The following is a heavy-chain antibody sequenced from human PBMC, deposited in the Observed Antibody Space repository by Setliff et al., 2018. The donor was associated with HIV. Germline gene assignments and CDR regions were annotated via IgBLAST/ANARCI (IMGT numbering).Heavy chain of an antibody. Sequence: GGSLRLSCTASAFTFNKYAMAWVRQAPGKGLEWVSAISDTGDYIYYADSVKGRFTSSRDNSADTVYLQMTGLRVEDTAVYFCAKDPPGFSHFHDCWGQGAVVTVSS. CDR1: AFTFNKYA. CDR2: ISDTGDYI. V-gene: IGHV3-23*01. J-gene: IGHJ4*02. CDR3: AKDPPGFSHFHDC.